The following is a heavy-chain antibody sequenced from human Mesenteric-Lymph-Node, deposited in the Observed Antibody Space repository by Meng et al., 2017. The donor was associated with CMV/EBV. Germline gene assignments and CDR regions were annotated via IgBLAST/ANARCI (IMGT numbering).Heavy chain of an antibody. J-gene: IGHJ5*02. D-gene: IGHD6-19*01. V-gene: IGHV1-18*04. CDR2: ISAYNGNT. Sequence: ASVKVSCKASGYTFTSYGISWVRQAPGQGLEWMGWISAYNGNTNYAQKLQGRVTMTTDTSKSTAYMELRSLRSDDTAVYYCARDPSIAVAGWFDPWGQGTLVTVSS. CDR3: ARDPSIAVAGWFDP. CDR1: GYTFTSYG.